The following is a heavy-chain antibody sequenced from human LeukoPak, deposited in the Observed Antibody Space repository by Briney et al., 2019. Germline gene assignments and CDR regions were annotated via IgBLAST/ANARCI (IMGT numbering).Heavy chain of an antibody. D-gene: IGHD3-10*01. V-gene: IGHV4-4*09. CDR1: GGSVGSHY. CDR3: ARASSSGTHISGYYYCMDV. CDR2: IYNSGTT. Sequence: PSETLSLTCSVSGGSVGSHYWSWIRQSPGKGLEWIGDIYNSGTTDSNPSLKSRVTMSVDTSKSQFSPRLSAVTAADSAVYYCARASSSGTHISGYYYCMDVWGTGTTVSVSS. J-gene: IGHJ6*03.